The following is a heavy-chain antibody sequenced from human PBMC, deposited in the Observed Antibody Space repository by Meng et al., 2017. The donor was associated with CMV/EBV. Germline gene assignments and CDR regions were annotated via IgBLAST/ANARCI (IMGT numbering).Heavy chain of an antibody. V-gene: IGHV4-39*07. CDR3: ARGPEVDYGDYVGLDY. D-gene: IGHD4-17*01. CDR2: IYYSGST. J-gene: IGHJ4*02. CDR1: CGSISSRSYY. Sequence: LRLQEAGPGLVKPSETLSLTCTGSCGSISSRSYYWGWIRQPPGKGLEWIGSIYYSGSTYYNPSLKSRVTMSVDTSKNQFSLKLSSVTAADTAVYYCARGPEVDYGDYVGLDYWGQGTLVTVSS.